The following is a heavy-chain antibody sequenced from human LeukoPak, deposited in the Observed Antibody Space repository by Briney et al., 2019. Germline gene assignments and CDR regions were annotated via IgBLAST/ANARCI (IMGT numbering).Heavy chain of an antibody. CDR3: VKDSRAYDILTGYYTN. CDR2: ISSNGGST. CDR1: GFTFSSYA. Sequence: GGSLRLSCSASGFTFSSYAMHWVRQAPGKGLEYVSAISSNGGSTYYAGSVKGRFTISRDNSKNTLYLQMSSLRAEDTAVYYCVKDSRAYDILTGYYTNWGQGTLVTVSS. V-gene: IGHV3-64D*06. J-gene: IGHJ4*02. D-gene: IGHD3-9*01.